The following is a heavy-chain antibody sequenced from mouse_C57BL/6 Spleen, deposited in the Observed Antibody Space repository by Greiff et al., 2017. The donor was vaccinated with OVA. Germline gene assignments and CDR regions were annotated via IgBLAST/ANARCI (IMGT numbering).Heavy chain of an antibody. V-gene: IGHV5-4*01. CDR2: ISDGGSYT. J-gene: IGHJ4*01. CDR3: ARYSSSGDAMDY. CDR1: GFTFSSYA. D-gene: IGHD1-1*01. Sequence: EVQGVESGGGLVKPGGSLKLSCAASGFTFSSYAMSWVRQTPEKRLEWVATISDGGSYTYYPDNVKGRFTISRDNAKNNLYLQMSHLKSEDTAMYYCARYSSSGDAMDYWGQGTSVTVSA.